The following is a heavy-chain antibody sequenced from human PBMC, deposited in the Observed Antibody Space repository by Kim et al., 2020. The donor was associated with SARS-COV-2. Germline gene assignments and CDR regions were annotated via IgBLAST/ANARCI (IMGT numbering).Heavy chain of an antibody. V-gene: IGHV5-51*01. CDR2: IYPGDSDT. CDR1: GYSFTSYW. Sequence: GESLKISCKGSGYSFTSYWIGWVRQMPGKGLEWMGIIYPGDSDTRYSPSFQGQVTISADKSISTAYLQWSSLKASDTAMYYCARHNQAAAGGNWFDPWGQGTLVTVSS. CDR3: ARHNQAAAGGNWFDP. J-gene: IGHJ5*02. D-gene: IGHD6-13*01.